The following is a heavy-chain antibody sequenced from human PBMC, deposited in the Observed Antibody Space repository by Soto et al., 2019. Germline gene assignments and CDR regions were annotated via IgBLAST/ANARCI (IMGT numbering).Heavy chain of an antibody. Sequence: QVQLVESGGGVVQPGRSLRLSCAASGFTFSSYAMHWVRQAPGKGLEWVAVISYDGSNKYYADSVKGRFTISRDNSKNTLYLQMNSLRAEDTAVYYCARAGSSGWTWWFDPWGQGTLVTVSS. CDR1: GFTFSSYA. D-gene: IGHD6-19*01. CDR3: ARAGSSGWTWWFDP. V-gene: IGHV3-30-3*01. J-gene: IGHJ5*02. CDR2: ISYDGSNK.